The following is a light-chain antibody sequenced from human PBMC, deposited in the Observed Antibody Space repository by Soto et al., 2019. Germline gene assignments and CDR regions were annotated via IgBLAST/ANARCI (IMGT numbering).Light chain of an antibody. CDR1: SSDVGGYNY. CDR2: EVS. Sequence: QSALTQPASVSGSPGQSITISCTGTSSDVGGYNYVSWYQQHPGKAPKVMIYEVSRRPSGVSNRFSGSKSGNTASLTISGLQAEDEDDYYCTSYTSSSTRVFGGGTKLTVL. V-gene: IGLV2-14*01. J-gene: IGLJ3*02. CDR3: TSYTSSSTRV.